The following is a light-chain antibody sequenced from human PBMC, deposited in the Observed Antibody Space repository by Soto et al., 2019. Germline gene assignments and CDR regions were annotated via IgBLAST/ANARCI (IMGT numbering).Light chain of an antibody. CDR2: DVN. Sequence: QSVLTQPPSASGTPGQGVTISCTGTSSDVGAYIFVSWYQQHPGKAPKLMVYDVNRRPPGVPDRFFGSKSGNTASLTVSGLQAEDEADYYCVSFAGGTYVFGTGTKLTVL. V-gene: IGLV2-8*01. CDR3: VSFAGGTYV. CDR1: SSDVGAYIF. J-gene: IGLJ1*01.